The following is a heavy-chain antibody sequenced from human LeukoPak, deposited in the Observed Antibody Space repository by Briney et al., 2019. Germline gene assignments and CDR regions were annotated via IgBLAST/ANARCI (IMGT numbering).Heavy chain of an antibody. J-gene: IGHJ4*02. CDR1: GGSFSGYY. Sequence: SETLSLTCAVCGGSFSGYYWSWILQPPGKGLEWMGEINHSGSTNYNPCLNSRVTISLDPSKKQSSLKLSSVTAADTAVYYCARVSGELGITMVRGVKHFDYWGQGTLVTVSS. D-gene: IGHD3-10*01. V-gene: IGHV4-34*01. CDR3: ARVSGELGITMVRGVKHFDY. CDR2: INHSGST.